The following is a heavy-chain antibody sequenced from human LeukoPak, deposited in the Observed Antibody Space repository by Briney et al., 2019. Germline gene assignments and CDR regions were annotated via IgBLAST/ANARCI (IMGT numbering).Heavy chain of an antibody. CDR2: MNPNSGNT. V-gene: IGHV1-8*02. D-gene: IGHD2-21*01. CDR1: GGTFSSYA. Sequence: ASVKVSCKASGGTFSSYAINWVRQATGQGLEWMGWMNPNSGNTGYAQKFQGRVTMTRNTSISTAYMELSSLRSEDTAVYYCARAISSPGYYYYYYYMYVWGKGTTVTISS. CDR3: ARAISSPGYYYYYYYMYV. J-gene: IGHJ6*03.